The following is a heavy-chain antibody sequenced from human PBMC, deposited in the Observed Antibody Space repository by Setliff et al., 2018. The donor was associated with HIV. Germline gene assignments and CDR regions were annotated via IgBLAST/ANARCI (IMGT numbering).Heavy chain of an antibody. D-gene: IGHD3-22*01. CDR2: IYYSGST. V-gene: IGHV4-59*01. CDR1: GGSISSDY. J-gene: IGHJ6*04. Sequence: SETLSLTCTVSGGSISSDYWSWIRQPPGKGLEWIGYIYYSGSTNYNPSLKSRVTISVATSKNQFSLKLNSVTTADTAVYYCARSRTSSGYYGVTGYGMDVWGSGTTVTVSS. CDR3: ARSRTSSGYYGVTGYGMDV.